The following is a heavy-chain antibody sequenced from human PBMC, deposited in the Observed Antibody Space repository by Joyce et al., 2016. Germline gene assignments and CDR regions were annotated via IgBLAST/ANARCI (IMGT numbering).Heavy chain of an antibody. CDR2: SSSTSSTI. CDR1: GFTFSSYS. J-gene: IGHJ3*02. V-gene: IGHV3-48*04. CDR3: ARNRRGIKNYYDSYGIGGAFDI. Sequence: EVQLVESGGGLVQPGGSLRLSCAASGFTFSSYSMNWVRKAPGKGLECVSYSSSTSSTIYYADSVNGRFTISRDNAKNSLYLQMNSLRAEDTAVYYCARNRRGIKNYYDSYGIGGAFDIWGQETMVTVSS. D-gene: IGHD3-22*01.